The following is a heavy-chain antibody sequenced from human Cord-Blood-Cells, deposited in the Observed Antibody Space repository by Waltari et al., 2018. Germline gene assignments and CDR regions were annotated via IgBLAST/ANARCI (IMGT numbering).Heavy chain of an antibody. Sequence: QVQLVQSGAEVKKPGASVKVSCKASGYPVTGYYLHWVRQAPGQGLEWMGWINPNSGGTNYAQKFQGRVTMTRDTSISTAYMELSRLRSDDTAVYYCARSKDYYGSGSYFDYWGQGTLVTVSS. CDR1: GYPVTGYY. V-gene: IGHV1-2*02. D-gene: IGHD3-10*01. J-gene: IGHJ4*02. CDR2: INPNSGGT. CDR3: ARSKDYYGSGSYFDY.